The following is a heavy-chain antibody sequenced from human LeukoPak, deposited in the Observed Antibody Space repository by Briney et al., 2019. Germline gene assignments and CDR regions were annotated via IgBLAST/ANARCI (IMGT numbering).Heavy chain of an antibody. CDR3: VRETGNTNYFDY. D-gene: IGHD1-1*01. Sequence: QAGRSLRLSCAASGFPFSDYAMHWVRQAPGKGLEWVAVISYDGRGNDYAESVKGRFTISRDNSQNTLYLQMHNLRTEHTALYFCVRETGNTNYFDYWGQGALVTVSS. CDR1: GFPFSDYA. J-gene: IGHJ4*02. CDR2: ISYDGRGN. V-gene: IGHV3-30*03.